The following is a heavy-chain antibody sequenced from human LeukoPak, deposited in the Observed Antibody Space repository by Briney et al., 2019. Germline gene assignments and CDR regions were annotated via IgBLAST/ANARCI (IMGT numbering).Heavy chain of an antibody. D-gene: IGHD1-26*01. CDR3: AKARGSNGPYAFDI. Sequence: GGSLRLSCAASGFTFSSYWMHWVRQAPGKGLVWVSRINSDGSSTSYADSVKGRFTISRDNAKNSLYLQMNSLRAEDMALYYCAKARGSNGPYAFDIWGQGTMVTVSS. CDR2: INSDGSST. J-gene: IGHJ3*02. V-gene: IGHV3-74*01. CDR1: GFTFSSYW.